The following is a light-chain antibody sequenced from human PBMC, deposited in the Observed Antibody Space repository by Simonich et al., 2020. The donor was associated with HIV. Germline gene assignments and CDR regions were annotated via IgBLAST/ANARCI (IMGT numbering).Light chain of an antibody. CDR3: QQYNNWPSPFT. CDR2: GAS. J-gene: IGKJ3*01. V-gene: IGKV3D-15*01. CDR1: KSVSSN. Sequence: EIVMTQSPATLSVSQGERATLSCRPSKSVSSNFAWYQQKPGQAPRLLIYGASSRATGIPDRFSGSGSGTDFTLTISRLEPEDFAVYYCQQYNNWPSPFTFGPGTKVDIK.